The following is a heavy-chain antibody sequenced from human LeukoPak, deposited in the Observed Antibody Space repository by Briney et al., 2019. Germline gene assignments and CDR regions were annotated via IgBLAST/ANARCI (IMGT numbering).Heavy chain of an antibody. V-gene: IGHV3-74*01. CDR1: GFTFSTYW. J-gene: IGHJ4*02. Sequence: PGGSLRLSCAASGFTFSTYWMHWVCQAPGKGLVWVSRIKSDGGSRNYADSVKGRFAISRDNAKNTLYLQMNSLRAEDTAVYYCARESSGYLDYWGQGTLVTVSS. CDR2: IKSDGGSR. D-gene: IGHD2-15*01. CDR3: ARESSGYLDY.